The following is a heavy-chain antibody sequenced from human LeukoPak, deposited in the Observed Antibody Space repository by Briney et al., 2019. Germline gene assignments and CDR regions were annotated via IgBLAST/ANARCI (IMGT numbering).Heavy chain of an antibody. CDR2: ISAGNGNT. CDR1: GYTFTSYA. V-gene: IGHV1-3*01. J-gene: IGHJ4*02. CDR3: VRDSGSGSNDY. D-gene: IGHD1-26*01. Sequence: GASVKVSCKASGYTFTSYAIHWVRQAPGQRLEWMGWISAGNGNTKYSQNFQGRVTFISSTSATTAFMELSSLRSEDAAVYYCVRDSGSGSNDYWGQGTLVTVSS.